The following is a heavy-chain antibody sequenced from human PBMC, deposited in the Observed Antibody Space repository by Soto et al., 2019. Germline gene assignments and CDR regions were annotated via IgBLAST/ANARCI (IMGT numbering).Heavy chain of an antibody. CDR3: ASPYCSSSSCYQSILDYYSYGVDV. V-gene: IGHV1-69*01. CDR1: GATFSSYA. CDR2: IIPMFGTP. Sequence: QVQLVQSGAEVKKPGSSVKVSCKASGATFSSYAISWVRQAPGQGLEWMGGIIPMFGTPNYAQQFQGRVTFTADESTSTAYMELSSLRSEDTAIYYCASPYCSSSSCYQSILDYYSYGVDVWGQGTTVTVSS. D-gene: IGHD2-2*01. J-gene: IGHJ6*02.